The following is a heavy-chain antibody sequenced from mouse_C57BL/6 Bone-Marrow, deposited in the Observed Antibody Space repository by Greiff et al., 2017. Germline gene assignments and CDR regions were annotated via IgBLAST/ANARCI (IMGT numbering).Heavy chain of an antibody. CDR3: GRHYYGSSEFAY. Sequence: VQLQQSGAELARPGASVKLSCKASGYTFTSYGISWVKQRTGQGLEWIGEIYPRSGNTYYNEKFKGKATLTADKSSSTACMELRSLTSEDSAVYFCGRHYYGSSEFAYWGQGTLVTVSA. J-gene: IGHJ3*01. CDR1: GYTFTSYG. CDR2: IYPRSGNT. V-gene: IGHV1-81*01. D-gene: IGHD1-1*01.